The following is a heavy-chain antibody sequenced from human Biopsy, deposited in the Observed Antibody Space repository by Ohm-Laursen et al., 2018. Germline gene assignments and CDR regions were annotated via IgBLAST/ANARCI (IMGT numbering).Heavy chain of an antibody. D-gene: IGHD3-16*01. Sequence: GTLSLTCTVSGVSINTGGYYWSWIRQPPGKGLEWIGEINHRGSTNYNPSLKSRVTISVDTSKNQFSLKLRSVTAADTAVYYCARAVDYYDPYYYYGLDVWGQGTTVTVSS. J-gene: IGHJ6*02. CDR1: GVSINTGGYY. CDR2: INHRGST. CDR3: ARAVDYYDPYYYYGLDV. V-gene: IGHV4-34*01.